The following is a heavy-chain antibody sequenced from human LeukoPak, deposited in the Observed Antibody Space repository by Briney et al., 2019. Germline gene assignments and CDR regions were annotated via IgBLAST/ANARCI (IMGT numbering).Heavy chain of an antibody. V-gene: IGHV3-23*01. CDR3: AKALRYSSGYYFDY. J-gene: IGHJ4*02. Sequence: GGSLRLSCAASGFTFSSYAMSWVRQAPGKGLEWVSAISGSGGSTYYADSVKGRFTISRDNSKTTLYLQMNSLRAEDTAVYYCAKALRYSSGYYFDYWGQGTLVTVSS. CDR2: ISGSGGST. CDR1: GFTFSSYA. D-gene: IGHD6-19*01.